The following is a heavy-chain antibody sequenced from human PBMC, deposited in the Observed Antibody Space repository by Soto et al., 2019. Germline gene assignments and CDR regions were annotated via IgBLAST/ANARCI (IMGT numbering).Heavy chain of an antibody. D-gene: IGHD5-18*01. V-gene: IGHV3-33*03. J-gene: IGHJ4*02. CDR3: ARGNRYNSGARDY. CDR2: IWYNGRSK. CDR1: GFTVRISG. Sequence: GGSLRLSSAASGFTVRISGMHGARQAPGKGLERVAVIWYNGRSKYYADSMKGRFTISRDNSKSTLYLQMYSLRAEDTALYYCARGNRYNSGARDYWGQGTLVTVSS.